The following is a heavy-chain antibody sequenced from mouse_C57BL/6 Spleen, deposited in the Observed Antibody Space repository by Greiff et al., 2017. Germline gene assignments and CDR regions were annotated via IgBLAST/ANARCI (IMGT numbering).Heavy chain of an antibody. D-gene: IGHD3-2*02. J-gene: IGHJ4*01. CDR1: GFTFSDYG. V-gene: IGHV5-17*01. Sequence: EVKLVESGGGLVKPGGSLKLSCAASGFTFSDYGMHWVRQAPEKGLEWVAYISSGSSTIYYADTVKGRFTISRDNAKNTLFLQMTSLRSEDTAMYYCASRQLRLPFYAMDYWGQGTSVTVSS. CDR3: ASRQLRLPFYAMDY. CDR2: ISSGSSTI.